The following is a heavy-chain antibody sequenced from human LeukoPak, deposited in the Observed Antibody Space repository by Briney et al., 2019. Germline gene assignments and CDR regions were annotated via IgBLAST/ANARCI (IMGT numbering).Heavy chain of an antibody. J-gene: IGHJ4*02. Sequence: SETLSLTCAVYGGSFSGYYWSWIRQPPGKGLEWIGEINHSGSTNYNPSLKSRVTISVDTSKNQFSLKLSSVTAADTAVYYCARHGVWLLSLWGQGTLVTVSS. D-gene: IGHD2-2*01. CDR2: INHSGST. CDR3: ARHGVWLLSL. V-gene: IGHV4-34*01. CDR1: GGSFSGYY.